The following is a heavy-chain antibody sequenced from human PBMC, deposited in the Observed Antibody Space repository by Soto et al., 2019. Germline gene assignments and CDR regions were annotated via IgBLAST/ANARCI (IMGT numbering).Heavy chain of an antibody. D-gene: IGHD2-8*01. Sequence: GGSLRLSCAASGFTFSDYYMTWIRQAPGKGLEWVSYVSSRSTSTNYADSMKGRFTISRDNAKNSLYLQRNSLRAEDTAVYYCARDNGGTFDYWGQGTLVTVSS. CDR2: VSSRSTST. CDR1: GFTFSDYY. V-gene: IGHV3-11*05. J-gene: IGHJ4*02. CDR3: ARDNGGTFDY.